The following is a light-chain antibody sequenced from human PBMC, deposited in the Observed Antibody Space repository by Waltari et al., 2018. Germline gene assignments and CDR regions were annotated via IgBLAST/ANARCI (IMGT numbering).Light chain of an antibody. Sequence: SFVLAQGPSVSVATGKTARITCGGNNIGRQNVHWYRQRPGQAPVLVVSDNAARPSGFPGRCSVSNSRNMATLTISRVEAGDEDDYQCQVWDGSYDSVVFGGGTKLTV. J-gene: IGLJ2*01. V-gene: IGLV3-21*03. CDR3: QVWDGSYDSVV. CDR2: DNA. CDR1: NIGRQN.